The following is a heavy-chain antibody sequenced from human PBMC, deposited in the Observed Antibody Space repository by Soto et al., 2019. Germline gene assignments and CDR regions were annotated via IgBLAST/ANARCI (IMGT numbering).Heavy chain of an antibody. J-gene: IGHJ4*02. CDR1: GGTFSSYT. V-gene: IGHV1-69*08. D-gene: IGHD2-21*02. CDR3: ARDAGYCGGDCADY. Sequence: QVQLVQSGAEVKKPGSSVKVSCKASGGTFSSYTISWVRQAPGQGLEWMGRIIPILGIANYAQKFQGRVTITAAKSTSTAYMELSSLRSEDTAVYYCARDAGYCGGDCADYWGQGTLVTVSS. CDR2: IIPILGIA.